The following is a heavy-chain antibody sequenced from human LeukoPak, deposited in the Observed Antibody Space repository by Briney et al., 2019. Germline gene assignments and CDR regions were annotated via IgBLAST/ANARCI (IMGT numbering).Heavy chain of an antibody. J-gene: IGHJ4*02. Sequence: SVKVSCKASGGTFSSYAISWVRQAPGQGLEWMGRIIPIFGTANYAQKFQGRVTITTGESTSTAYMELSSLRSEDTAVYYCATSSDPRLLCLWGQGTLVTVSS. CDR1: GGTFSSYA. CDR2: IIPIFGTA. CDR3: ATSSDPRLLCL. D-gene: IGHD3-10*02. V-gene: IGHV1-69*05.